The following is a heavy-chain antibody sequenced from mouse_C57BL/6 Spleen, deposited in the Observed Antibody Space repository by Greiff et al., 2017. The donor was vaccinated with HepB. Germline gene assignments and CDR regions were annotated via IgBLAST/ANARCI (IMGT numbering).Heavy chain of an antibody. J-gene: IGHJ3*01. Sequence: VQLQQSGAELVKPGASVKISCKASGYAFSSYWMNWVKQRPGKGLEWIGQIYPGDGDTNYNGKFKGKATLTADKSSSTAYMQLSSLTSEDSAVYVCARTLYDYDSAWLAYWGQGTLVTVSA. V-gene: IGHV1-80*01. CDR1: GYAFSSYW. CDR2: IYPGDGDT. CDR3: ARTLYDYDSAWLAY. D-gene: IGHD2-4*01.